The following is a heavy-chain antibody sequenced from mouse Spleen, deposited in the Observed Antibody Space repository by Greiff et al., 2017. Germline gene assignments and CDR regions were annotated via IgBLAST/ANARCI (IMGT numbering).Heavy chain of an antibody. V-gene: IGHV1-5*01. CDR2: IYPGNSDT. CDR3: TRFQIYYDYDDVAWFAY. D-gene: IGHD2-4*01. CDR1: GYTFTSYW. J-gene: IGHJ3*01. Sequence: EVQVVESGTVLARPGASVKMSCKASGYTFTSYWMHWVKQRPGQGLEWIGAIYPGNSDTSYNQKFKGKAKLTAVTSTSTAYMELSSLTNEDSAVYYCTRFQIYYDYDDVAWFAYWGQGTLVTVSA.